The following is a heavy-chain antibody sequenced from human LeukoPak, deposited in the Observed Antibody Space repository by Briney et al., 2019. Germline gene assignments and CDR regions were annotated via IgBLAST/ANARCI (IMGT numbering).Heavy chain of an antibody. J-gene: IGHJ5*02. Sequence: ASVKLSCKASGYTFTSYYMHWVRQAPGQGLEWMGIINPSGGSTSYAQKFQGRVTMTRDMSTSTVYMELSSLRSEDTAVYYCARDYGGNFWFDPWGQGTLVTVSS. D-gene: IGHD4-23*01. V-gene: IGHV1-46*01. CDR3: ARDYGGNFWFDP. CDR1: GYTFTSYY. CDR2: INPSGGST.